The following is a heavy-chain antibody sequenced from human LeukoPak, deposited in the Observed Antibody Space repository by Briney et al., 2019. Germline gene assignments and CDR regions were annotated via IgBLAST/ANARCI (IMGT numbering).Heavy chain of an antibody. CDR2: ISGSGGST. Sequence: GGSLRLSCAAPGFTFSSYAMSWVRQAPGKGLEWVSAISGSGGSTYYADSVKGRFTISRDNSKNTLYLQMNSLRAEDTAVYYCAKDPLSCSSTSCYVIYYYYGMDVWGQGTTVTVSS. D-gene: IGHD2-2*01. V-gene: IGHV3-23*01. CDR3: AKDPLSCSSTSCYVIYYYYGMDV. CDR1: GFTFSSYA. J-gene: IGHJ6*02.